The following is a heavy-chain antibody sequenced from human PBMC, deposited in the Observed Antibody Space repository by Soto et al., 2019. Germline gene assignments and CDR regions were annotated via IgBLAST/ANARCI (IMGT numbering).Heavy chain of an antibody. CDR2: INHSGST. Sequence: SETLSLTCAVYGGSFSGYYWSWIRQPPGKGLEWIGEINHSGSTNYNPSLKSRVTISVDTSKNQFSLKLSSVTAADTAVYYCARGRRGYSSPFYWFDPWGQGTLVTVSS. CDR1: GGSFSGYY. CDR3: ARGRRGYSSPFYWFDP. J-gene: IGHJ5*02. D-gene: IGHD6-13*01. V-gene: IGHV4-34*01.